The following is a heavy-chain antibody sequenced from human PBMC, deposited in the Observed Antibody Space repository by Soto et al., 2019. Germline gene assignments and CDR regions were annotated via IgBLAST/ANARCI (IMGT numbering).Heavy chain of an antibody. CDR3: ARDLISNYHYYGMDV. J-gene: IGHJ6*02. CDR2: VIPFFHAA. CDR1: ADTFSSSA. V-gene: IGHV1-69*01. Sequence: QVQLVQSGAEVKKPGSSVKVSCKASADTFSSSAFSWVRQAPGQGLEWMGGVIPFFHAANYAQRCQGRVTITPDESTSTVYMELSSLRSEDTALYYCARDLISNYHYYGMDVWGQGTTVTASS.